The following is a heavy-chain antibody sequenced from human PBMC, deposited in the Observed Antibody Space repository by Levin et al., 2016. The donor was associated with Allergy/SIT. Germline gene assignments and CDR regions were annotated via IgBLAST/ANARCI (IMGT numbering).Heavy chain of an antibody. D-gene: IGHD2-2*01. J-gene: IGHJ3*02. V-gene: IGHV3-30*03. CDR2: ISFDGSNK. CDR3: ARASTSCLCDVFDI. Sequence: GESLKISCAASAFTFSSYAMNWVRQAPGKGLDWVAVISFDGSNKYYADSVKGRFTISRHNSKNTLYLQMNSLSAEDTAVYYCARASTSCLCDVFDIWGQGTMVTVSS. CDR1: AFTFSSYA.